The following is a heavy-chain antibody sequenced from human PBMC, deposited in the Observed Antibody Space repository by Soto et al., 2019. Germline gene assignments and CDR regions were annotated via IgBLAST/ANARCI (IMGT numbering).Heavy chain of an antibody. J-gene: IGHJ4*01. Sequence: PGGSLRLSCAASGFTFSNAWINWVRQTPGRGLEWVGRVKSKNDGGTTDFAAPVKGRFAISRDDSKNMVYLEMNGLQTEDTAMYYCTTDAYNTTITVGFDYWGHGTLVTVSS. CDR1: GFTFSNAW. D-gene: IGHD1-26*01. CDR3: TTDAYNTTITVGFDY. CDR2: VKSKNDGGTT. V-gene: IGHV3-15*07.